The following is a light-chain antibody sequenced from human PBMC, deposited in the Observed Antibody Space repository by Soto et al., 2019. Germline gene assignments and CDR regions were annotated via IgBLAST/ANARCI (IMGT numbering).Light chain of an antibody. Sequence: YIVTVTCRASQGISSALAWYQQKPGKAPKLLIYTASTLQSGVPSRFSGSGSGTDFTLTINSLQPEDFATYYCQQSYSTPKTFGQGTKVDIK. CDR3: QQSYSTPKT. J-gene: IGKJ1*01. CDR1: QGISSA. CDR2: TAS. V-gene: IGKV1-39*01.